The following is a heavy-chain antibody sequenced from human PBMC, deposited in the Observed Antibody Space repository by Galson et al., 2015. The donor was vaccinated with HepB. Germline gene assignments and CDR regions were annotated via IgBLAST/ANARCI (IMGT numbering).Heavy chain of an antibody. V-gene: IGHV1-3*01. D-gene: IGHD6-13*01. CDR2: INAGNGNT. J-gene: IGHJ6*03. CDR3: ARVRRIAAAGTLGFGLYYYYMDV. CDR1: GYTFTSYA. Sequence: SVKVSCKASGYTFTSYAMHWVRQAPGQRLEWMGWINAGNGNTKYSQKFQGRVTITRDTSASTAYMELSSLRSEDTAVYYCARVRRIAAAGTLGFGLYYYYMDVWGKGTTVTVSS.